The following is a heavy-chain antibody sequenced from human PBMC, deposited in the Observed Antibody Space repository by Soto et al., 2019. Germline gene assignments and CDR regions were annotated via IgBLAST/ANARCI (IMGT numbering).Heavy chain of an antibody. J-gene: IGHJ5*02. Sequence: SETLSLTCAVYGGSFSGYYWSWIRQPPGKGLEWIGVINHSGSTNYNPSLKSRVTISVDTSKIQFSLKLSSVNAADTAVYYCARLLVVVAEYNWFDPWGQGTLVTVSS. CDR1: GGSFSGYY. V-gene: IGHV4-34*01. CDR2: INHSGST. D-gene: IGHD2-15*01. CDR3: ARLLVVVAEYNWFDP.